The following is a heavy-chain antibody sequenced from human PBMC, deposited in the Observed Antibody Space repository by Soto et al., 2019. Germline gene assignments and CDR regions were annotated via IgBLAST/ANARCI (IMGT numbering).Heavy chain of an antibody. V-gene: IGHV1-3*01. Sequence: ASVKVSCKASGYTFTSYAMHWVRQAPGQRLEWMGWINAGNGNTKYSQKFQGRVTITRDTSASTAYMELSSLRSEDTAVYYCARDDDEIWTGYYPNWSDPWGQGTLVTVSS. CDR3: ARDDDEIWTGYYPNWSDP. J-gene: IGHJ5*02. CDR1: GYTFTSYA. CDR2: INAGNGNT. D-gene: IGHD3-9*01.